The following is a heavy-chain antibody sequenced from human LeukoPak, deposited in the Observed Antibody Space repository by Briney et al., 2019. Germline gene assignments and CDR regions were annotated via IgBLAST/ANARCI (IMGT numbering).Heavy chain of an antibody. CDR2: IQQDGSEK. Sequence: ETLSLTCTVSGYSISSGYYWGWIRQPPGKGLEWVANIQQDGSEKYYVDSVKGRFTISRDNAKNSLYMQMNSLKTEDTAVYYCARAGYYDSSDYWGQGTLVTVSS. CDR1: GYSISSGYY. J-gene: IGHJ4*02. D-gene: IGHD3-22*01. V-gene: IGHV3-7*03. CDR3: ARAGYYDSSDY.